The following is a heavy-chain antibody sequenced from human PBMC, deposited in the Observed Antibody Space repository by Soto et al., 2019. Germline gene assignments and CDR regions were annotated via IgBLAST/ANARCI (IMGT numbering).Heavy chain of an antibody. CDR2: IIPILGIA. J-gene: IGHJ6*02. D-gene: IGHD6-19*01. CDR1: GGTFSSYT. V-gene: IGHV1-69*02. Sequence: SVKVSCKASGGTFSSYTISWVRQAPGQGLEWMGRIIPILGIANYAQKFQGRVTITADKSTSTAYMELSSLRSEDTAVYYCALKPGYSSGWYGGYYYYGMDVWGQGTTVTVSS. CDR3: ALKPGYSSGWYGGYYYYGMDV.